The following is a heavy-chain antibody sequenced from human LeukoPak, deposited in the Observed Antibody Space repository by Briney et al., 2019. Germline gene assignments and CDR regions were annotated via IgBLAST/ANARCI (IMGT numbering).Heavy chain of an antibody. CDR1: GLTFSNYD. J-gene: IGHJ4*02. CDR3: ASRQGLGWHYVN. D-gene: IGHD3-10*02. CDR2: ISDNGGRT. Sequence: GGSLKLSCVDSGLTFSNYDMSWFRQVPGKGLEWVSGISDNGGRTNYADSVKGRFTISRDNSKNTLYLQMNSLRVEDTAIYYCASRQGLGWHYVNWGQGTLVTVSS. V-gene: IGHV3-23*01.